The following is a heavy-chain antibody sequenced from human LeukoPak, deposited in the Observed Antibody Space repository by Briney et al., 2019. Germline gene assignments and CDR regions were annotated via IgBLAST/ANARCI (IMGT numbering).Heavy chain of an antibody. CDR1: GFTFNKFA. J-gene: IGHJ4*02. CDR2: ISGSGGTT. D-gene: IGHD5-18*01. V-gene: IGHV3-23*01. CDR3: AKDLSGDTAMVLSY. Sequence: GGSLRLSCAASGFTFNKFAMSWVRQAPGKGLEWVSVISGSGGTTYYADSVKGRFTISRDNSKNTLYLQMNSLRAEDTAVYYCAKDLSGDTAMVLSYWGQGTLVIVSS.